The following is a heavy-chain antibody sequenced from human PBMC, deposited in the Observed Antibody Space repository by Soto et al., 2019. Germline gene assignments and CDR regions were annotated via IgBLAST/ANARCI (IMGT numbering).Heavy chain of an antibody. Sequence: QVQLVQSGAEVKKPGSSVKVSCKASGGTFSSYTISWVRQAPGQGLEWMGRIIPILGIANYAQKFQGRVTITADKSTSTAYMELSSLRSEDTAVYYCARAPGRAAAPVHWFDPWGQGTLVTVSS. CDR3: ARAPGRAAAPVHWFDP. CDR2: IIPILGIA. J-gene: IGHJ5*02. CDR1: GGTFSSYT. D-gene: IGHD6-13*01. V-gene: IGHV1-69*02.